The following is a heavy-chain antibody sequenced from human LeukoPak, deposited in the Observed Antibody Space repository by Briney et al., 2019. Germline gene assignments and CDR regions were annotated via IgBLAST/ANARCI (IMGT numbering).Heavy chain of an antibody. J-gene: IGHJ3*02. D-gene: IGHD3-3*01. Sequence: GGSLRLSCAASGYSFGDYGMSWVRQVPGKGLECVSGLNRNGDITGYADFVQGRFTISRDNAKNSLYLQMNSLRAEDTALYYCARHGVVEPDAFDIWGQGTMVTVSS. V-gene: IGHV3-20*04. CDR3: ARHGVVEPDAFDI. CDR1: GYSFGDYG. CDR2: LNRNGDIT.